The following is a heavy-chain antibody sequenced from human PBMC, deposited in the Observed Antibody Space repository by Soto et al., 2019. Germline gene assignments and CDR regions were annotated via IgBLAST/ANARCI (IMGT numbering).Heavy chain of an antibody. CDR2: MNPNSGNT. V-gene: IGHV1-8*01. J-gene: IGHJ6*03. CDR1: GYTFTSYD. CDR3: ARVDRSSWSGGGPGDYYYYYYMDV. Sequence: ASVKVSCKASGYTFTSYDINWVRQATGQGLEWMGWMNPNSGNTGYAQKFQGRVTMTRNTSISTAYMELSSLRSEDTAVYYCARVDRSSWSGGGPGDYYYYYYMDVWGKGTTVTVSS. D-gene: IGHD6-13*01.